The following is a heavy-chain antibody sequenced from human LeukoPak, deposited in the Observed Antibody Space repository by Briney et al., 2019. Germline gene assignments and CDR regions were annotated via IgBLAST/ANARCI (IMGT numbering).Heavy chain of an antibody. CDR1: GGSFSDYY. Sequence: PSETLSLTCAVYGGSFSDYYWSWIRQPPGKGLEWIGEINHSGRTNYNPSLKSRVTISVDTSKKQFSLKLSSVTAADTAVYYCAIRHCSSASCYMYYWGQGTLVTVSS. CDR3: AIRHCSSASCYMYY. CDR2: INHSGRT. J-gene: IGHJ4*02. D-gene: IGHD2-2*02. V-gene: IGHV4-34*01.